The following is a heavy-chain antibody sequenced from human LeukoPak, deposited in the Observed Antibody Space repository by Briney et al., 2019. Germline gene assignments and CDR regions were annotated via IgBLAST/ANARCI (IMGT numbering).Heavy chain of an antibody. Sequence: SETLSLTCAVYGGSFSGYYWSWIRQPPGKGLEWIGEINHSGSTNYNPSLKSRVTISVDTSKNRFSLKLSSVTAADTAVYYCARHGSGYYSPDYWGQGTLVTVSS. CDR1: GGSFSGYY. CDR2: INHSGST. D-gene: IGHD3-22*01. V-gene: IGHV4-34*01. J-gene: IGHJ4*02. CDR3: ARHGSGYYSPDY.